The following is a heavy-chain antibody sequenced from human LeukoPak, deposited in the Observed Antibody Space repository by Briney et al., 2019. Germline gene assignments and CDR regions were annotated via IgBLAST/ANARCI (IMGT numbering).Heavy chain of an antibody. V-gene: IGHV3-20*04. CDR1: GFTFDDYG. Sequence: GGSLRLSCAASGFTFDDYGMSWVRQAPGKGQEWVSGINWNGGSTGYADSVKGRFTISRDNAKNSLYLQMNSLRAEDTALYYCARDGYVGATSIYFDYWGQGTLVTVSS. J-gene: IGHJ4*02. D-gene: IGHD1-26*01. CDR2: INWNGGST. CDR3: ARDGYVGATSIYFDY.